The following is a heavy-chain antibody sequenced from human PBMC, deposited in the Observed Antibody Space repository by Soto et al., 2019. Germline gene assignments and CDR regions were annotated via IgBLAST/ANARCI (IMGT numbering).Heavy chain of an antibody. CDR3: ARGGYCISTSCYPYGYFDL. J-gene: IGHJ2*01. D-gene: IGHD2-2*01. CDR2: IYYSGST. Sequence: QVQLQESGPGLVKPSQTLSLTCTVSGGSISSGDYYWSWIRQPPGKGLEWIGYIYYSGSTYYNPSLDSRVTISVDTSKTQFSLKLSSVTAADTAVYYCARGGYCISTSCYPYGYFDLWGRGTLVTVSS. V-gene: IGHV4-30-4*01. CDR1: GGSISSGDYY.